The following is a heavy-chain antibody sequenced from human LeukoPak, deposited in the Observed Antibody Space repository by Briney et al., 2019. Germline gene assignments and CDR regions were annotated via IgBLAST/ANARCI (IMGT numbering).Heavy chain of an antibody. D-gene: IGHD3-10*01. J-gene: IGHJ4*02. CDR2: IYSGGST. CDR1: GFTVSCNY. V-gene: IGHV3-66*01. Sequence: QAGGSLRLSCAASGFTVSCNYMIWVRQAPGKGLKWVSVIYSGGSTYYADSVKGRFTISRDNSKNTLYLQMNSLRAEDTAVYYCARDDGGSGSYGLWGQGTLVTVSS. CDR3: ARDDGGSGSYGL.